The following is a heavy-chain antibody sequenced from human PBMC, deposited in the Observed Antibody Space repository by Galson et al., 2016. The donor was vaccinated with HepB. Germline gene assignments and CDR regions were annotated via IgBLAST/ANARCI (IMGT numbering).Heavy chain of an antibody. Sequence: SVKVSCKAPGYTFTNYAIHWVRQAPGQRLEWMGWINPGNGDTKYSQKFQGRVTISRDTSASTAYMELSSLISEDTAVYYCAREGSYHTLDYWGQGTLVTVSS. D-gene: IGHD1-26*01. CDR2: INPGNGDT. CDR3: AREGSYHTLDY. CDR1: GYTFTNYA. J-gene: IGHJ4*02. V-gene: IGHV1-3*01.